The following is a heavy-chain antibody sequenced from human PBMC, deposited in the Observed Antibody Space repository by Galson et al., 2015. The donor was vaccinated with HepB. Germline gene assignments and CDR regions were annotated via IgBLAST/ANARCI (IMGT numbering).Heavy chain of an antibody. D-gene: IGHD2/OR15-2a*01. J-gene: IGHJ5*02. CDR3: ATEGKNTDLWLDP. CDR1: GGTFRTSS. Sequence: SVKASCKASGGTFRTSSILWVRQAPGQGLEWVGGINPIFRVSNYAQRFQGRVTITADESATTAYMELTSLRSEDTAIYYCATEGKNTDLWLDPWGQGTLLIVSS. CDR2: INPIFRVS. V-gene: IGHV1-69*13.